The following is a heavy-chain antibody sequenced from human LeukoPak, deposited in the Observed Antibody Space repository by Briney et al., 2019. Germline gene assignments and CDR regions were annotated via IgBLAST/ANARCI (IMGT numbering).Heavy chain of an antibody. CDR1: GFTFSSYE. Sequence: GGSLRLSCAASGFTFSSYEMNWVRQAPGKGLEWVSYISSSGSTIYYADSVKGRFTISRDNAKNSLYLQMNSLRAEDTAVYYCARMTTVKQSPPHFDYWGQGTLVTVSS. D-gene: IGHD4-17*01. CDR3: ARMTTVKQSPPHFDY. J-gene: IGHJ4*02. CDR2: ISSSGSTI. V-gene: IGHV3-48*03.